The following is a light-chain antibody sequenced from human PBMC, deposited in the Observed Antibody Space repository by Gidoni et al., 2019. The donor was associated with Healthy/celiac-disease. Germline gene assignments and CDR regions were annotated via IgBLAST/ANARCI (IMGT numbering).Light chain of an antibody. J-gene: IGKJ4*01. CDR1: QSVSSSY. Sequence: EIVLTQSPGTLSLSPGERATLSCRASQSVSSSYLAWYQQKPGQAPRLLIYGASSRATGIPDRFSGSGSGTDFTLTICRLEPEDFAVYYCQRYGSSPRVTFXGXTKVEIK. V-gene: IGKV3-20*01. CDR3: QRYGSSPRVT. CDR2: GAS.